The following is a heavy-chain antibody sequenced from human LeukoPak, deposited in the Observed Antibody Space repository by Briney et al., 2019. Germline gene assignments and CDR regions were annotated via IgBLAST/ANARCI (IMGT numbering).Heavy chain of an antibody. CDR2: VYYSGST. CDR1: GGSFSGYY. J-gene: IGHJ4*02. V-gene: IGHV4-59*01. Sequence: SETLSLTCAVYGGSFSGYYWTWIRQPPGKGLEWIAYVYYSGSTNYNPSLKSRVSISVDTSKNQFSLKLSSVTAADTAVYYCAGGRVWLAFDSWGQGTLLTVSS. D-gene: IGHD5-18*01. CDR3: AGGRVWLAFDS.